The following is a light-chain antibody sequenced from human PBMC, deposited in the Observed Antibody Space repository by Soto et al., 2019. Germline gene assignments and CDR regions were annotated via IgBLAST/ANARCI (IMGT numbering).Light chain of an antibody. CDR2: AAS. J-gene: IGKJ1*01. CDR3: QQYYNWPPWT. Sequence: ETVMTQSPSTLSVSPGERATLSCRASQSIGTNLAWYQHKPGQPPRLLIYAASTRATGLPARFSGSGSGTEFTLTISSLLSEDFAVYYCQQYYNWPPWTFGQGTKVDIK. CDR1: QSIGTN. V-gene: IGKV3-15*01.